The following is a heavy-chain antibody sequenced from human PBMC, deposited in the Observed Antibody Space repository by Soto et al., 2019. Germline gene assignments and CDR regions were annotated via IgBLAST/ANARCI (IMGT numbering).Heavy chain of an antibody. CDR2: ISYDGSNK. CDR3: ARSGSYWGGDY. Sequence: QVQLVESGGGVVQPGRSLRLSCAASGFTFSSYGMHWVRQAPGKGLEWVAVISYDGSNKYYADSVKGRFTISRDNSKNTLYRQMNSLRAEDTAVYYCARSGSYWGGDYWGQGTLVTVSS. CDR1: GFTFSSYG. V-gene: IGHV3-30*03. D-gene: IGHD1-26*01. J-gene: IGHJ4*02.